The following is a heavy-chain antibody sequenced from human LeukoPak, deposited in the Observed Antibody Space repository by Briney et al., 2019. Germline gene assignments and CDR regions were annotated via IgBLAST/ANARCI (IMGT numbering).Heavy chain of an antibody. J-gene: IGHJ3*02. Sequence: PGGSLRLSCAASGFTFSSYWMSWVRQAPGKGLEWVANIKQDGSEKYYVGSVKGRFTISRDNAKNSLYLQMNSLRAEDTAVYYCARDLFAGYCSSTSCYLDDAFDIWGQGTMVTVSS. V-gene: IGHV3-7*01. CDR2: IKQDGSEK. D-gene: IGHD2-2*01. CDR1: GFTFSSYW. CDR3: ARDLFAGYCSSTSCYLDDAFDI.